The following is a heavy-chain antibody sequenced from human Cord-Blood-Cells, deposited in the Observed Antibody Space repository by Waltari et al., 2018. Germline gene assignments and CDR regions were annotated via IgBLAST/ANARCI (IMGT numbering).Heavy chain of an antibody. CDR2: IKQDGSEK. V-gene: IGHV3-7*01. Sequence: EVQLVESGGGLVQPGGSLRLSCAASGFTFSRYWMSWVRQAPGKVLEWVANIKQDGSEKYYVDSVKGRFTISRDNAKNSLYLQMNSLRAEDTAVYYCARRSTSCTFDYWGQGTLVTVSS. D-gene: IGHD2-2*01. CDR3: ARRSTSCTFDY. J-gene: IGHJ4*02. CDR1: GFTFSRYW.